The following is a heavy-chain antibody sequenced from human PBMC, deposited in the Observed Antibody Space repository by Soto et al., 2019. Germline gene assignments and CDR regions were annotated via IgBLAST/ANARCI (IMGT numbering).Heavy chain of an antibody. CDR2: IRGGGVST. CDR1: VFTFINYA. Sequence: PGWSLRLSCTSSVFTFINYAMSWVRQAPGKGLEWVSTIRGGGVSTYYADSVKGRFTISRDNSKNTLYLQMNSLRAEDTALYYCAKKDGTDGYYDAFDSWGRGTMVTVSS. V-gene: IGHV3-23*01. J-gene: IGHJ3*02. D-gene: IGHD3-22*01. CDR3: AKKDGTDGYYDAFDS.